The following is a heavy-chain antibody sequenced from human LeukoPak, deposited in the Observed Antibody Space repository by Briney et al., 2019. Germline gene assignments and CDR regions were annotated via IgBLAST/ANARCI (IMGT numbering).Heavy chain of an antibody. J-gene: IGHJ4*02. CDR1: GGSFSGYY. CDR3: ARRSGYRRFDY. D-gene: IGHD5-12*01. Sequence: SETLSLTCAVYGGSFSGYYGSWIRQPPGKGLEWIGEINHSGSTNYNPSLKSRVTISVDTSKNQFSLKLSSVTAADTAVYYCARRSGYRRFDYWGQGTLVTVSS. V-gene: IGHV4-34*01. CDR2: INHSGST.